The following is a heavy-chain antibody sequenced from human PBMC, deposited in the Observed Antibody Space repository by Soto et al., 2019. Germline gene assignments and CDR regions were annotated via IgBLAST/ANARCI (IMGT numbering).Heavy chain of an antibody. CDR2: TSSSGGTT. CDR1: GFTFSDYS. CDR3: AREVVFLSCFFDN. D-gene: IGHD3-3*01. Sequence: QVQLMQSGGGVVQPGGSLRLSYEISGFTFSDYSMHWFRQAPGKGLEWVAVTSSSGGTTFYADSVKGRFTVSRDNSKNTLYLQMNRLKVEDTAVYYCAREVVFLSCFFDNWGQGILVTVSS. J-gene: IGHJ4*02. V-gene: IGHV3-30-3*01.